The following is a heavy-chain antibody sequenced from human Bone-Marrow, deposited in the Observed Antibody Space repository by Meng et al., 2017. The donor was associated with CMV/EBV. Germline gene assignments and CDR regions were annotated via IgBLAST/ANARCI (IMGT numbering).Heavy chain of an antibody. D-gene: IGHD1-26*01. CDR2: IYYSGNT. V-gene: IGHV4-39*07. J-gene: IGHJ4*02. Sequence: SETLSLTCSVSGGSISSSDYYWGWIRQPPGKGLEWIGSIYYSGNTYYNPSLKSRVTISVDTSKNQFSLKLSSVTAADTAIYYCARGGSSGDWGQGTLVTVSS. CDR1: GGSISSSDYY. CDR3: ARGGSSGD.